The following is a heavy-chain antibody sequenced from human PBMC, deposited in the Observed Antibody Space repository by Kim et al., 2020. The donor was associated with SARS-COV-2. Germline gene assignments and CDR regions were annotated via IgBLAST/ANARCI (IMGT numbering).Heavy chain of an antibody. J-gene: IGHJ5*02. CDR2: RNK. D-gene: IGHD3-16*01. Sequence: RNKNTAESVKGRFTISRDNSKTPLYLQRNSLGAEDTAVYYCARDGGNWFDPWGQGTLVTVSS. CDR3: ARDGGNWFDP. V-gene: IGHV3-30*01.